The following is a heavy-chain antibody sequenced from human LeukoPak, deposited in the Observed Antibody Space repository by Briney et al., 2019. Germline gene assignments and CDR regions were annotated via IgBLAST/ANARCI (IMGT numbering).Heavy chain of an antibody. Sequence: GGSLRLSCAASGFTFSSYGMHWVRQAPGKGLEWVAVISYDGSNKYYADSVKGRFTISRDNSKNTLYLQMNSLRAEDTAVHYCAREGSSSWYVNFDYWGQGTLVTVSS. J-gene: IGHJ4*02. D-gene: IGHD6-13*01. CDR3: AREGSSSWYVNFDY. CDR2: ISYDGSNK. V-gene: IGHV3-30*03. CDR1: GFTFSSYG.